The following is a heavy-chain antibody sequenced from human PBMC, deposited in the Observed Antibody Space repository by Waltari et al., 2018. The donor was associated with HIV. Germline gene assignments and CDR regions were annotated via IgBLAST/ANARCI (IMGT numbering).Heavy chain of an antibody. Sequence: VHLQQWAAGLPKTSETLSLTCAGYGGSFNGYYWTWIRQSPGRGLEWIGEVNDSGDTNYNSSLKSRATMSVNTFKNQFSLKLMSVTAADTATYYCARGDYYYYDSSGLDSWGQGTPVTVSS. D-gene: IGHD3-22*01. CDR2: VNDSGDT. V-gene: IGHV4-34*02. CDR1: GGSFNGYY. J-gene: IGHJ1*01. CDR3: ARGDYYYYDSSGLDS.